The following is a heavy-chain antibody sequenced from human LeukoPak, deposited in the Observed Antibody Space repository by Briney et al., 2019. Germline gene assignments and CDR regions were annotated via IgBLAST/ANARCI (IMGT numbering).Heavy chain of an antibody. CDR3: AREYSSSWYMVSVYFDY. V-gene: IGHV4-34*01. D-gene: IGHD6-13*01. CDR1: GGSFSGYY. J-gene: IGHJ4*02. CDR2: INHSGST. Sequence: PSETLSLTCAVYGGSFSGYYWSWIRQAPGKGLEWIGEINHSGSTNYNPSLKSRVTISVDTSKNQFSLKLSSVTAADTAVYYCAREYSSSWYMVSVYFDYWGQGTLVTVSS.